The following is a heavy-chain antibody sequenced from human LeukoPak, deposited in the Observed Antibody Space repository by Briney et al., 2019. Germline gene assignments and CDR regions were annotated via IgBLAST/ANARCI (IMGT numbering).Heavy chain of an antibody. J-gene: IGHJ4*02. V-gene: IGHV1-69*13. Sequence: SVKVSCKASGGTFSSYAISWVRQAPGQGLEWMGGIIPIFGTANYAQKFQGRVTITADESTSTAYMELSSLRSEDTAVCYCAREQQFGCSSTSCQPIGYWGQGTLVTVSS. D-gene: IGHD2-2*01. CDR1: GGTFSSYA. CDR3: AREQQFGCSSTSCQPIGY. CDR2: IIPIFGTA.